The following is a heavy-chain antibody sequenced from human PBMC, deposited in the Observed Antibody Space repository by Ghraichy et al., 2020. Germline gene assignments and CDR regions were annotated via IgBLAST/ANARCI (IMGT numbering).Heavy chain of an antibody. CDR3: ARERGVHYFDY. D-gene: IGHD2-8*01. Sequence: SETLSLTCTVSGGSGSSGFYYWSWIRQPPGKGLEWIGYISYTGSTNYNPSLKSRVTISVDTSQNQFSLKLSSVTAADTAVYYCARERGVHYFDYWGQGTLVTVSS. J-gene: IGHJ4*02. CDR2: ISYTGST. V-gene: IGHV4-61*01. CDR1: GGSGSSGFYY.